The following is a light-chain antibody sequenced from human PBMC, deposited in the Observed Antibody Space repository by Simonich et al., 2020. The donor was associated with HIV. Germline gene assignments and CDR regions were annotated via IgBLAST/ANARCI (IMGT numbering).Light chain of an antibody. CDR2: GAS. CDR1: QSVDNN. J-gene: IGKJ4*02. V-gene: IGKV3-15*01. CDR3: QQFNSYPLT. Sequence: ERVLTQSPATLSVSPGERATLSCRASQSVDNNLAWYQQKPGQAPRLFIYGASTRATGIPARFSGSGSGTEFTLTISNMQCEDFAVYYCQQFNSYPLTFGGGTKVEIK.